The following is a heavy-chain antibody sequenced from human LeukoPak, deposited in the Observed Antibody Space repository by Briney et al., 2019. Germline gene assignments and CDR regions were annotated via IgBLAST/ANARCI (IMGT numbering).Heavy chain of an antibody. J-gene: IGHJ2*01. CDR1: GGSFSGYY. CDR2: INHSGST. Sequence: SETLSLTCAVYGGSFSGYYWSWIRQPPGKGLEWIGEINHSGSTNYNPSLKSRVTISVDTSKNQFSLKLSSVTAADTAVYYCASGMTHGYFDLWGRGTLVTVSS. V-gene: IGHV4-34*01. CDR3: ASGMTHGYFDL.